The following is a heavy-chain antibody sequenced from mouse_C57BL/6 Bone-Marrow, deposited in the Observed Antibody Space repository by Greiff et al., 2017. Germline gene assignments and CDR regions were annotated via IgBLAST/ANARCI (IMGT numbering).Heavy chain of an antibody. J-gene: IGHJ2*01. V-gene: IGHV5-9-1*02. CDR1: GFTFSSYA. CDR2: FSSGGDYI. CDR3: TRGGGMLPFDY. Sequence: EVQGVESGEGLVKPGGSLKLSCAASGFTFSSYAMSWVRQTPEKRLEWVAYFSSGGDYIYYADTVKGRFTISRDNARNTLYLQMSSLKAEDTAMYYCTRGGGMLPFDYWGQGTTLTVSS. D-gene: IGHD1-1*02.